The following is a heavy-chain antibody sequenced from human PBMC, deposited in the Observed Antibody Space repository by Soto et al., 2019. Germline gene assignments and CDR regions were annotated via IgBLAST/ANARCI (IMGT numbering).Heavy chain of an antibody. D-gene: IGHD6-19*01. CDR2: IYQSGVT. J-gene: IGHJ5*02. V-gene: IGHV4-30-2*01. CDR1: GDSYSISTYS. CDR3: AGMPYTSGLRFDP. Sequence: SETLSLTCNMSGDSYSISTYSWSWIRQPPGKALQWIGFIYQSGVTSYNPSLASRVSISLDRSNNQCSLKLKSVTAADTAAYFCAGMPYTSGLRFDPWGPGTLVTVSS.